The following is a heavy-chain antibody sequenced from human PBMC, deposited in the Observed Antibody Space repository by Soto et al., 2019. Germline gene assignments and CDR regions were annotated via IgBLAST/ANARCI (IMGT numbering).Heavy chain of an antibody. D-gene: IGHD6-19*01. CDR2: IYQSGVT. J-gene: IGHJ5*02. V-gene: IGHV4-30-2*01. CDR1: GDSYSISTYS. CDR3: AGMPYTSGLRFDP. Sequence: SETLSLTCNMSGDSYSISTYSWSWIRQPPGKALQWIGFIYQSGVTSYNPSLASRVSISLDRSNNQCSLKLKSVTAADTAAYFCAGMPYTSGLRFDPWGPGTLVTVSS.